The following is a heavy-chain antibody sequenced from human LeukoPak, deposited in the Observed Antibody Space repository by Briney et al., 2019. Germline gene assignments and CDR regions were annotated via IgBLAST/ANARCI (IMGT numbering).Heavy chain of an antibody. J-gene: IGHJ4*02. CDR3: ARAILLTAVLTAPKNYFDY. CDR2: IFHSAST. CDR1: GGSVSSDDYS. D-gene: IGHD5-18*01. V-gene: IGHV4-30-2*01. Sequence: SETLSLTCAVSGGSVSSDDYSWGWIRQPPGKGLEWIGYIFHSASTYHNLSLRSRVTISLDRSKNQFSLKMSSVTAADTAVYYCARAILLTAVLTAPKNYFDYWGQGTLVTVSS.